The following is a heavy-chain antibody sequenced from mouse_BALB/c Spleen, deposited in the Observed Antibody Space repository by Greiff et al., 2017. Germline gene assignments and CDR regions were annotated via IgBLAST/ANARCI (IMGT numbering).Heavy chain of an antibody. Sequence: VQLQQSGAELVRPGVSVKISCKGSGYTFTDYAMHWVKQSHAKSLEWIGVISTYYGDASYNQKFKGKATMTVDKSSSTAYMELARLTSEDSAIYYCAGGLLQFAYWGQGTLVTVSA. V-gene: IGHV1S137*01. CDR3: AGGLLQFAY. J-gene: IGHJ3*01. D-gene: IGHD2-3*01. CDR2: ISTYYGDA. CDR1: GYTFTDYA.